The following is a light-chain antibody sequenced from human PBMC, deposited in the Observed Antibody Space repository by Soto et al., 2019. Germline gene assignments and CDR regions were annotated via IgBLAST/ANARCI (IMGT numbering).Light chain of an antibody. CDR3: SSYTSSSTLV. CDR2: DVS. J-gene: IGLJ2*01. Sequence: QSALTQPASVSGSPGQSITISCTGTSSDVGGYNYVSWYQQHPGKAPKLMIYDVSTRPSGVSNRFSGSKSGNTASLTISGLQAEDEADYYCSSYTSSSTLVFGGGTKLT. V-gene: IGLV2-14*01. CDR1: SSDVGGYNY.